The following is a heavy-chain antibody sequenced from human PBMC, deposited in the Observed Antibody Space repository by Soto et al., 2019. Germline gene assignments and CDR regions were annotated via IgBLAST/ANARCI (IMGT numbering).Heavy chain of an antibody. V-gene: IGHV3-11*01. Sequence: QVQLVESGGGLVKPGGSLRLSCAASGFTSSDYYMNWIRQAPGKGLEWVSYISSGAITIYYADSVKGRFTISRDNAKNSLYLQMNSLRAEDTAVYYCAGQYSSSSVEFWGQGTLVTVSS. J-gene: IGHJ4*02. D-gene: IGHD6-6*01. CDR1: GFTSSDYY. CDR2: ISSGAITI. CDR3: AGQYSSSSVEF.